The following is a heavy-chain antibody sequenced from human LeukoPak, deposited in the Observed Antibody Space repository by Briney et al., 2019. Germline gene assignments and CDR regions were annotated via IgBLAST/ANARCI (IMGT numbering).Heavy chain of an antibody. CDR2: IIPIFGTA. Sequence: ASVKVSCKASGGTFSSYAISWVRQAPGQGLEWMGGIIPIFGTANYAQKFQGRVTITADESTSTAYMELSSLRSEDTAVYYCARDPTYYDFWSGYFGWFDPWGQEPWSPSPQ. V-gene: IGHV1-69*13. D-gene: IGHD3-3*01. CDR1: GGTFSSYA. CDR3: ARDPTYYDFWSGYFGWFDP. J-gene: IGHJ5*02.